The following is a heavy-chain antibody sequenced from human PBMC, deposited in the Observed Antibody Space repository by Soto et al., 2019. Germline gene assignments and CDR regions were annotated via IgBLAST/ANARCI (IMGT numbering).Heavy chain of an antibody. J-gene: IGHJ4*02. CDR3: AKARSYSGSYYFDY. Sequence: GGSLRLSCAASGFTFSSYSMSWVRPAPGKGLEWVSAISGSGGSTCYAESVKGRFTISRDNSKNTLYLQMNSLRAEDTAVYYCAKARSYSGSYYFDYWGQGTLVTVSS. CDR1: GFTFSSYS. CDR2: ISGSGGST. D-gene: IGHD1-26*01. V-gene: IGHV3-23*01.